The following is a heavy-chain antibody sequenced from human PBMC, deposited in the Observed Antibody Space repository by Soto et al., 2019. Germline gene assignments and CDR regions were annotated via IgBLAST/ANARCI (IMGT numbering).Heavy chain of an antibody. Sequence: SSETLSLTCAVYGGSFSGYYWSWIRQPPGKGLEWIGEIYHSGSTNYNPSLKSRVTISVDTSKNQFSLKLSSVTAADTAVYYCAREYGYSSSRDYFDYWGHGTLVTVSS. CDR2: IYHSGST. D-gene: IGHD6-6*01. J-gene: IGHJ4*01. V-gene: IGHV4-34*01. CDR1: GGSFSGYY. CDR3: AREYGYSSSRDYFDY.